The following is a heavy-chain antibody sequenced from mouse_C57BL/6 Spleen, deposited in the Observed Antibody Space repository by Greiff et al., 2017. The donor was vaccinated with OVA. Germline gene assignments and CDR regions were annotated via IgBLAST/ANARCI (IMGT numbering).Heavy chain of an antibody. CDR3: AREDEDCYGSRGYAMDY. V-gene: IGHV14-3*01. J-gene: IGHJ4*01. CDR1: GFNIKNTY. D-gene: IGHD1-1*01. CDR2: IDPANGNT. Sequence: EVQLQQSVAELVRPGASVKLSCTASGFNIKNTYMHWVKQRPEQGLEWIGRIDPANGNTKYAPKFQGKATITADTSSNTAYLQLSSLTSEDTAIYYGAREDEDCYGSRGYAMDYWGQGTSVTVSS.